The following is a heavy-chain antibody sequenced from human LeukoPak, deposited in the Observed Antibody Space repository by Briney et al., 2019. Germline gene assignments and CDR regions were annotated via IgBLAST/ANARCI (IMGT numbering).Heavy chain of an antibody. D-gene: IGHD1-1*01. Sequence: ASVKVSCKASGYTFTGYYMHWVRQAPGQGLEWMGWINPNSGGTNYAQKFQGWVTMTRDTSISTAYMELSRLRSDDTAVYYCARESTGYPNREYYFDYWGQGTLVTVSS. J-gene: IGHJ4*02. V-gene: IGHV1-2*04. CDR3: ARESTGYPNREYYFDY. CDR2: INPNSGGT. CDR1: GYTFTGYY.